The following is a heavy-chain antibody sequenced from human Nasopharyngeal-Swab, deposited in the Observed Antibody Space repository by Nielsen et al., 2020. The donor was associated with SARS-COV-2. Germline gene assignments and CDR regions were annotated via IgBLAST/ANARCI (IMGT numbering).Heavy chain of an antibody. V-gene: IGHV4-39*01. D-gene: IGHD6-13*01. Sequence: WIRPPPGKGLEWIGSIYYSGSTYYNPSLKSRVTISVDTSKNQFSLKLSSVTAADTAVYYCASIAAAGAPGYWGQGTLVTVSS. CDR3: ASIAAAGAPGY. CDR2: IYYSGST. J-gene: IGHJ4*02.